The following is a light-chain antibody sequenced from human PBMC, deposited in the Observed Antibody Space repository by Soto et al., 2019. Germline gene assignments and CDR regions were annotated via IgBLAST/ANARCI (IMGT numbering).Light chain of an antibody. V-gene: IGLV2-14*01. CDR1: SSDVGGYNY. J-gene: IGLJ2*01. Sequence: QAVVTQPASVSGSPGQSITISCTGTSSDVGGYNYVSWYQQHPGKAPKLMIYDVSNRPSGVSNRFSGSKSGNTASLTISGLQAEDEADYYCSSYTSSSPLGFGGGTKLTVL. CDR2: DVS. CDR3: SSYTSSSPLG.